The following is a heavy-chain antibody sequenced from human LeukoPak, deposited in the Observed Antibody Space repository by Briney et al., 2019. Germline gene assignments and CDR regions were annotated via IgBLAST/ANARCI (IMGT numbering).Heavy chain of an antibody. J-gene: IGHJ4*02. V-gene: IGHV1-46*01. D-gene: IGHD3-3*01. CDR2: INPSGGST. CDR1: GYTFTSYY. CDR3: ARDGGDYDFWSGYYRTPFDY. Sequence: ASVKVSCKASGYTFTSYYMHWVRQAPGQGLEWMGIINPSGGSTSYAQKFQGRVTMTWDTSTSTVYMELSSLRSEDTAVYYCARDGGDYDFWSGYYRTPFDYWGQGTLVTVSS.